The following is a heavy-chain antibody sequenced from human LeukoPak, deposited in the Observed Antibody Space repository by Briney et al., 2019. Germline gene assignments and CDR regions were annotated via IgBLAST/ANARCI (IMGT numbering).Heavy chain of an antibody. CDR3: ARGAVAGANFDY. Sequence: GGSLRLSCAASGFTFSTYSMNWVRQAPGKGLVWVSHITTDGSSTSYADSVKGRFTISRDNAKNTLYLQMNSLRDEDTAVYYCARGAVAGANFDYWGPGTLVTVSS. D-gene: IGHD1-26*01. V-gene: IGHV3-74*01. CDR2: ITTDGSST. CDR1: GFTFSTYS. J-gene: IGHJ4*02.